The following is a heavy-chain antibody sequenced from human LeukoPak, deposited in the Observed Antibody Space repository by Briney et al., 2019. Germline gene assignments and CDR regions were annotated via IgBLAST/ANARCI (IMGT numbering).Heavy chain of an antibody. CDR3: APATMTFDY. V-gene: IGHV1-2*02. D-gene: IGHD5-24*01. CDR2: IKPKSGGT. J-gene: IGHJ4*02. Sequence: ASVKVSCKASGYSFIDYYMHWVRQAPGQGPEWMGWIKPKSGGTNYAQKFQDRDTMTTDTSISTAYMELSRLTSDDTAVYYCAPATMTFDYWGQGTLVTVSS. CDR1: GYSFIDYY.